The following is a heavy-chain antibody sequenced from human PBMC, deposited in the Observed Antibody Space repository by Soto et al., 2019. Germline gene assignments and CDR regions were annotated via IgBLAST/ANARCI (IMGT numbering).Heavy chain of an antibody. CDR3: ARGGCSSTSCYTFVPEYYGMDV. CDR2: INAGNGNT. D-gene: IGHD2-2*02. V-gene: IGHV1-3*01. CDR1: GYTFTSYS. J-gene: IGHJ6*02. Sequence: ASVKVSCKASGYTFTSYSMHWVRQAPGQRLEWMGWINAGNGNTKYSQKFQGRVTITRDTSASTAYMELSSLRSEDTAVYYCARGGCSSTSCYTFVPEYYGMDVWGQGTTVTVSS.